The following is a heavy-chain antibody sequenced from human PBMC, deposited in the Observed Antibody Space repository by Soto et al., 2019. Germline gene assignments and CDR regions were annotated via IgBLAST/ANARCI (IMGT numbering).Heavy chain of an antibody. V-gene: IGHV4-4*07. Sequence: SETLSLTCTVSGDSVSKYYWNWIRQRAGKGLEWIGRIYTTRSPNYNPSLKSRVTMSVDTSKNQVSLTLASVAAADTAVYYGARGSNSNVEGPIVWGQGTLVTV. J-gene: IGHJ4*02. CDR3: ARGSNSNVEGPIV. D-gene: IGHD2-2*01. CDR2: IYTTRSP. CDR1: GDSVSKYY.